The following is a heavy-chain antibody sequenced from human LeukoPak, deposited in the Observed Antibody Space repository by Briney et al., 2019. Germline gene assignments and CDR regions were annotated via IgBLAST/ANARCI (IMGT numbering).Heavy chain of an antibody. V-gene: IGHV3-30*04. J-gene: IGHJ4*02. D-gene: IGHD1-26*01. Sequence: GRSLRLSCAASGFTFSSYAMHWVRHAPGKGLERVAVISYDGSNKYYADSVKGRFTISRDNSKNTLYLQMNSLRAEDTAVYYCARDIGCSGSHYFDYWGQGTLVTVSS. CDR1: GFTFSSYA. CDR3: ARDIGCSGSHYFDY. CDR2: ISYDGSNK.